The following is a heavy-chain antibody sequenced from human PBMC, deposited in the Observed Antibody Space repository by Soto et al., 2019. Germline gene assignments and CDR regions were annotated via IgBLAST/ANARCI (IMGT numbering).Heavy chain of an antibody. CDR2: IYWDDDK. CDR3: ARSVVAGLVYYVDY. Sequence: QITLKESGPTLVKPTQTLTLTCTFSGFSLSSTRVAVGWIRQPPGKAREWLALIYWDDDKRDSPFLKSRLTITNDTPKNQVVPTMPNMDPVDTATYSCARSVVAGLVYYVDYWGQGTLVTVSA. V-gene: IGHV2-5*02. CDR1: GFSLSSTRVA. J-gene: IGHJ4*02. D-gene: IGHD6-19*01.